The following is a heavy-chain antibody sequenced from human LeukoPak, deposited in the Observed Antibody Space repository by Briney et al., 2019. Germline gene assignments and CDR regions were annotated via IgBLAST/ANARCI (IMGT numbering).Heavy chain of an antibody. V-gene: IGHV3-30-3*01. CDR1: GFTFSSYA. CDR2: ISYDGSNK. D-gene: IGHD2-15*01. J-gene: IGHJ6*03. CDR3: ARGGVVLSYYHYMDV. Sequence: PGGSLRLSCAASGFTFSSYAMHWVRQAPGKGLEWVAVISYDGSNKYYADSVKGRFTISRDNSKNPLYLQINSLRAEATAVYYCARGGVVLSYYHYMDVWGKGTTVTVSS.